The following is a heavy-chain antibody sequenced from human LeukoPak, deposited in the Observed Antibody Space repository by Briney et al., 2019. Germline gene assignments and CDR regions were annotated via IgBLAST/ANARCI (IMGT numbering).Heavy chain of an antibody. Sequence: SETLSLTCAVSGYSISSGYYCGWIRQPPGKGLEWIGSIYHSGSTYYNPSLKSRVTISVDTSKNQFSLKLSSVTAADTAVYYCARRTVGYCTNGVCSDWFDPWGQGSLVTVSS. CDR2: IYHSGST. J-gene: IGHJ5*02. CDR1: GYSISSGYY. V-gene: IGHV4-38-2*01. CDR3: ARRTVGYCTNGVCSDWFDP. D-gene: IGHD2-8*01.